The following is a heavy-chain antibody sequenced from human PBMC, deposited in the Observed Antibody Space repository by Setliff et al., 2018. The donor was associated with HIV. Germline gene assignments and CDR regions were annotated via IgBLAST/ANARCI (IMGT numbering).Heavy chain of an antibody. CDR3: ARADSSNWYHVDY. D-gene: IGHD6-13*01. CDR2: INPNSGGT. V-gene: IGHV1-2*02. CDR1: GYTFTGNY. J-gene: IGHJ4*02. Sequence: ASVKVSCKASGYTFTGNYIHWVRQAPGQGLEWMGWINPNSGGTNYEQKFQGRVTMTRDTSISTAYMELSRLRSEDTAVYYCARADSSNWYHVDYWGQGTLVTVS.